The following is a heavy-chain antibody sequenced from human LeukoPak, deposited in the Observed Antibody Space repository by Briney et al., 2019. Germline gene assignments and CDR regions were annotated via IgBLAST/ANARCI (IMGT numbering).Heavy chain of an antibody. J-gene: IGHJ6*03. CDR1: GFTFSSYW. D-gene: IGHD6-13*01. CDR3: AARSSWYDYYYYMDV. Sequence: GGSLRLSCAASGFTFSSYWMSWVRQAPGKGLEWVANIKQDGSEKYYVDSVKGRFTISRDNAKNSLYLQMNSLRAEDTAVYCCAARSSWYDYYYYMDVWGKGTTVTVSS. CDR2: IKQDGSEK. V-gene: IGHV3-7*01.